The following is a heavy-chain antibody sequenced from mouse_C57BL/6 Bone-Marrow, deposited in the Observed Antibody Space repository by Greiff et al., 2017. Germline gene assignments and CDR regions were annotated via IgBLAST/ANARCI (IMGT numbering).Heavy chain of an antibody. J-gene: IGHJ3*01. D-gene: IGHD1-1*01. V-gene: IGHV14-2*01. CDR3: AQFSYYYCSPSWFAY. Sequence: EVQLQQSGAELVKPGASVKLSCTASGFNITDYYMHWVKQRTEQGLEWIGRIDPEDGETKYAPKFQGKATINTDTPSNTAYLQLSSLTSEDTAVYYCAQFSYYYCSPSWFAYWGQGTLVTVSA. CDR1: GFNITDYY. CDR2: IDPEDGET.